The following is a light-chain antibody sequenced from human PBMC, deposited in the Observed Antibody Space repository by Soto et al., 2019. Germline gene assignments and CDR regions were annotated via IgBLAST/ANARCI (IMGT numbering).Light chain of an antibody. CDR1: SSDVGAYNY. CDR3: SSYAGFNIFV. J-gene: IGLJ1*01. Sequence: QSALTQPPSASGSPGQSVTISCTGTSSDVGAYNYVSWYQQHPGKAPKLMIYEVTNRPSGVPDRFSASKSGNTASLTVSGLQAEDEADYFCSSYAGFNIFVSGTGTNVTVL. CDR2: EVT. V-gene: IGLV2-8*01.